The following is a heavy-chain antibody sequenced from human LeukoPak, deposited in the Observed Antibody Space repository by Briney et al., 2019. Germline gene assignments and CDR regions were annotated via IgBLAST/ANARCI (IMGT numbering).Heavy chain of an antibody. CDR2: IRQDGSQK. J-gene: IGHJ6*04. V-gene: IGHV3-7*01. CDR1: GFTFSSYW. CDR3: AELGITMIGGV. Sequence: GSLRLSCAASGFTFSSYWMSWVRQAPGKGLEWVANIRQDGSQKYYVDSVKGRFTISRDNAKNSLYLQMNSLRAEDTAVYYCAELGITMIGGVWGKGTTATISS. D-gene: IGHD3-10*02.